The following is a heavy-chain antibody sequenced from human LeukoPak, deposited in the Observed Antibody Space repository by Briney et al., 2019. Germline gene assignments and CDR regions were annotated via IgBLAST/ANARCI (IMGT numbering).Heavy chain of an antibody. CDR3: AKDPYGTRYFDY. J-gene: IGHJ4*02. V-gene: IGHV3-23*01. Sequence: GGSLRLSCAASGFTFSSHALSWVRQAPGKGLEWVSSLSGSGYNTYYADSVKGRFTISRDNSKNTAYLQMNSLRAEDTAVYYCAKDPYGTRYFDYWGQGTLVTLSS. CDR2: LSGSGYNT. CDR1: GFTFSSHA. D-gene: IGHD2-2*01.